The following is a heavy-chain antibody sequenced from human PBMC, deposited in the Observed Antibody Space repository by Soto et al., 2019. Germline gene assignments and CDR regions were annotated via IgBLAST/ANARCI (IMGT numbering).Heavy chain of an antibody. Sequence: VQLLESGGGLVQPGGSLRLSCAASGFTFSSYAMSWVRQAPGKGLEWVSAISGSGGSTYYADSVKGRFTISRDNSKNTLYLQMNSLRAEDTAVYYCAKDVAARNYYYYGMDVWGQGTTVTVSS. J-gene: IGHJ6*02. V-gene: IGHV3-23*01. CDR2: ISGSGGST. D-gene: IGHD6-6*01. CDR3: AKDVAARNYYYYGMDV. CDR1: GFTFSSYA.